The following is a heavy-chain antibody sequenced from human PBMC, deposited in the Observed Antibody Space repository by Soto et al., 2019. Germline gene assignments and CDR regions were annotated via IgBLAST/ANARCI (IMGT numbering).Heavy chain of an antibody. J-gene: IGHJ4*02. CDR1: GYTFTSYA. Sequence: GASVKVSCKASGYTFTSYAMHWVRQAPGQKLEWMGWINAGNGNTKYSQKFQGRVTITRDTSASTAYMELSSLRSEDTAVYYCARSRCLMVAATGAPLCNDYWGQGTLVTVSS. CDR2: INAGNGNT. V-gene: IGHV1-3*01. D-gene: IGHD2-15*01. CDR3: ARSRCLMVAATGAPLCNDY.